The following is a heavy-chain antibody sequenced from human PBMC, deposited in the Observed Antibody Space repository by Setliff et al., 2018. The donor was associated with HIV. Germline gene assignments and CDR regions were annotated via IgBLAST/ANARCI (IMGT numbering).Heavy chain of an antibody. D-gene: IGHD5-18*01. J-gene: IGHJ3*02. CDR2: IISIFDKA. CDR1: GYSFTNYA. V-gene: IGHV1-69*13. Sequence: ASVKVSCKASGYSFTNYAINWVRQAPGQGLEWMGGIISIFDKANYAQKFHGRLTITADDSTRTVYMELNSLGSGDTAVYYCARGGVRGYSYGEAFDIWGQGTLVTVSS. CDR3: ARGGVRGYSYGEAFDI.